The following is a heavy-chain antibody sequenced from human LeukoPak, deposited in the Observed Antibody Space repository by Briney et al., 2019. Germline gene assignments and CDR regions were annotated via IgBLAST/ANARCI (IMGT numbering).Heavy chain of an antibody. CDR2: VNHVGST. CDR1: GGSFSDYY. J-gene: IGHJ4*02. CDR3: ARGGTTGTTTPFDY. D-gene: IGHD1-1*01. V-gene: IGHV4-34*01. Sequence: SETLSLTCGVSGGSFSDYYWSWIRQSPGKGLEWIGEVNHVGSTHYNPSLKSRVTISVNMSGNQISLRLTSVTAADTAVYFCARGGTTGTTTPFDYWGQGTLVTVSS.